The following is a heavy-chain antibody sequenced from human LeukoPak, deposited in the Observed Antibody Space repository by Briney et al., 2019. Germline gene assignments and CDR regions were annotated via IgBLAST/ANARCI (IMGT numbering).Heavy chain of an antibody. CDR3: ARYPTAMVSFDY. D-gene: IGHD5-18*01. J-gene: IGHJ4*02. CDR2: IYYSGNT. CDR1: GGSISSSGYD. Sequence: KPSETLSLTCTVSGGSISSSGYDWGWIRQPPWKELEWIGSIYYSGNTYYNPSLKTRVTISVDTSKNEFSLRLSFVTAADTAVYYCARYPTAMVSFDYWGQGTLVTVSS. V-gene: IGHV4-39*01.